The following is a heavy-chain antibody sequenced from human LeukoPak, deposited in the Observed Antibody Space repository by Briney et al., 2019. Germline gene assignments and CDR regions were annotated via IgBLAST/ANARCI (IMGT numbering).Heavy chain of an antibody. V-gene: IGHV3-7*01. CDR1: GFTFRAYW. D-gene: IGHD4-23*01. Sequence: GGSLRLSCAASGFTFRAYWMSWVRQAPGKGLEWVANIKQDGSQKYYVDSVKGRFTISRDNAKNSLYLQMDSLRAEDTAVYYCARDRATVVTGDWYFDLWGRGTLVTVSS. CDR3: ARDRATVVTGDWYFDL. J-gene: IGHJ2*01. CDR2: IKQDGSQK.